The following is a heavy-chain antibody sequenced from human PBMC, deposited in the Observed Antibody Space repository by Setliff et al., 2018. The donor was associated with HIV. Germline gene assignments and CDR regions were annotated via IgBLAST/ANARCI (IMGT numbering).Heavy chain of an antibody. J-gene: IGHJ4*02. CDR1: GGSISRRSYY. D-gene: IGHD6-19*01. CDR3: ARQPAYSTDWYPPGCFDF. Sequence: PSETLSLTCTVSGGSISRRSYYWGWIRQPPGKGLEWIGSIYYSGSTYYNPSLKSRVTISVETSNNQFSLKLNSVTAADTAVYYCARQPAYSTDWYPPGCFDFWGQGTLVTVSS. V-gene: IGHV4-39*01. CDR2: IYYSGST.